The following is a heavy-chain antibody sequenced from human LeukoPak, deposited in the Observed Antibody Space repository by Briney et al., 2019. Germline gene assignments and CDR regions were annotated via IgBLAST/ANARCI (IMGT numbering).Heavy chain of an antibody. Sequence: SETLSLTCTVSGGSISSGSYYWSWIRQPAGKGLEWIGRIYTSGSTNYNPSLKSRVTISVDTSKNQFSLKLSSVTAADTAVYYCACQSALAAAGKRALHYWGQGTLVTVSS. CDR1: GGSISSGSYY. CDR3: ACQSALAAAGKRALHY. V-gene: IGHV4-61*02. D-gene: IGHD6-13*01. CDR2: IYTSGST. J-gene: IGHJ4*02.